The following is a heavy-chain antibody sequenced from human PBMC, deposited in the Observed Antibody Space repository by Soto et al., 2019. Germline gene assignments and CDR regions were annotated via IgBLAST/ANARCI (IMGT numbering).Heavy chain of an antibody. J-gene: IGHJ4*02. CDR3: ARDSAYYDFWSGYYVPGNDY. Sequence: SETLSLTCAVYGGSFSGYYWSWIRQPPGKGLEWIGEINHSGSTNYNPSLKSRVTISVDTSKNTLYLQMNSLRAEDTAVYYCARDSAYYDFWSGYYVPGNDYWGQGTLVTVSS. V-gene: IGHV4-34*01. D-gene: IGHD3-3*01. CDR2: INHSGST. CDR1: GGSFSGYY.